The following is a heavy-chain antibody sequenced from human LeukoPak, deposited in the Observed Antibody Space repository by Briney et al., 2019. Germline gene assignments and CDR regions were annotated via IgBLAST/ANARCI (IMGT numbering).Heavy chain of an antibody. CDR3: ALLVVASDFDY. CDR2: IGSSGTTI. CDR1: GFPFSIYE. V-gene: IGHV3-48*03. J-gene: IGHJ4*02. Sequence: GGSLRLSCAVSGFPFSIYEMNWVRQAPGKGLEWVSNIGSSGTTIYYADSVKGRFSISRDNAKSSLYLQINSLRVEDTAVYYCALLVVASDFDYWGQGALVTVSS. D-gene: IGHD3-22*01.